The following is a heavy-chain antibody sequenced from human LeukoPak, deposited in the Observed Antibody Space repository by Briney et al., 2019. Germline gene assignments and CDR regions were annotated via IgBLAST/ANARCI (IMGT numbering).Heavy chain of an antibody. CDR1: GFTFSDYY. CDR2: ISSSGSTI. D-gene: IGHD4-11*01. V-gene: IGHV3-11*01. CDR3: AKDQRGTVTTKYYFDY. J-gene: IGHJ4*02. Sequence: PGGSLRLSCAASGFTFSDYYMSWIRRAPGKGLEWVSYISSSGSTIHYADSVKGRFTISRDNSKNTLYLQMNSLRAEDTAVYYCAKDQRGTVTTKYYFDYWGQGTLVTVSS.